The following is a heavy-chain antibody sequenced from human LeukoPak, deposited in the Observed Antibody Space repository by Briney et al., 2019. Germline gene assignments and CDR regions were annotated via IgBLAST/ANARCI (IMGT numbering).Heavy chain of an antibody. D-gene: IGHD3-10*01. CDR3: ARVENYGSGSSEYWFDP. V-gene: IGHV4-59*01. J-gene: IGHJ5*02. CDR2: ISYSGST. CDR1: GGSISSYY. Sequence: SETLSLTCTVSGGSISSYYWSWIRQPPGKGLEWIGHISYSGSTNSSPSLKSRVTISVDTSKNQFSLKLSSVTAAETAVYYCARVENYGSGSSEYWFDPWGQGTLVTVSS.